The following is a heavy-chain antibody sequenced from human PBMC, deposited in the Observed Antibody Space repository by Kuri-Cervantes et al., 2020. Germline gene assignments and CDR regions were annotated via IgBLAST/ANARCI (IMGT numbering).Heavy chain of an antibody. CDR3: AKDPTPGFELVGNWFDP. D-gene: IGHD6-13*01. CDR2: ISSSGSTI. CDR1: GFTFSDYY. Sequence: GESLKISCAASGFTFSDYYMSWIRQAPGKGLEWVSYISSSGSTIYYADSVKGRFTISRDNAKNSLYLQMNSLRAEDTAVYYCAKDPTPGFELVGNWFDPWGQGTLVTVSS. V-gene: IGHV3-11*04. J-gene: IGHJ5*02.